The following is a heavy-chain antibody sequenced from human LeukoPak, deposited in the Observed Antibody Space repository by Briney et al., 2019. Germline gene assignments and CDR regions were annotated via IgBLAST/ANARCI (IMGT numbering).Heavy chain of an antibody. D-gene: IGHD1-26*01. V-gene: IGHV3-64*04. CDR1: GFTFNRFY. CDR3: ASSGSYRFDY. J-gene: IGHJ4*02. CDR2: ISSNGATT. Sequence: GGSLRLSCSASGFTFNRFYLHWVRQAPGKGLEFVSHISSNGATTYYADSVKGRFTISRDNAKNSLYLQMNSLRDEDTAVYYCASSGSYRFDYWGQGTLVTVSS.